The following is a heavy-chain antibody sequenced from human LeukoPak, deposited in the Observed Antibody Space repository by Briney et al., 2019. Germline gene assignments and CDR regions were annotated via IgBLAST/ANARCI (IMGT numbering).Heavy chain of an antibody. CDR1: GFSFTHYG. V-gene: IGHV1-18*01. CDR2: ISAYNDNA. D-gene: IGHD7-27*01. Sequence: ASVKVSFKASGFSFTHYGISWVRQAPGQGLEWMGWISAYNDNAHYAQGLEGRVAMTSETSTRTAYMELRSLRSDDTAMYYCARSTLGIEFDYWGQGSLVAVSS. CDR3: ARSTLGIEFDY. J-gene: IGHJ4*02.